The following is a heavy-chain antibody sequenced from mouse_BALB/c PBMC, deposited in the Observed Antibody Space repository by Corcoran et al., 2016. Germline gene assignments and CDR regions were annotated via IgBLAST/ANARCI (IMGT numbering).Heavy chain of an antibody. D-gene: IGHD1-1*01. V-gene: IGHV1S136*01. CDR2: INTYNDGT. CDR1: GYTYTSYV. J-gene: IGHJ2*01. CDR3: AIRSGSSYYFDD. Sequence: QQRQSGPEQVKHGAAAKMSCNAYGYTYTSYVKPWVMQKPRQGREWIGYINTYNDGTKYNEKCRGEATLTSDTSSRTAYMERSSLPSEDSAVYDCAIRSGSSYYFDDWGQGTTFTVSS.